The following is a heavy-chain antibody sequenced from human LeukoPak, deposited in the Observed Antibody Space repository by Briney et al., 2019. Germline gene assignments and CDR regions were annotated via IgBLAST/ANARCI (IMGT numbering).Heavy chain of an antibody. Sequence: ASVKVSCKASGYIFTGYYMHWVRQAPGQGLEWMGWINPNSGDTNYAQKLQGRVTMTTDTSTSTAYMELRSLRSDDTAVYYCARARIAADSNWFDPWGQGTLVTVSS. D-gene: IGHD6-13*01. V-gene: IGHV1-2*02. CDR1: GYIFTGYY. J-gene: IGHJ5*02. CDR2: INPNSGDT. CDR3: ARARIAADSNWFDP.